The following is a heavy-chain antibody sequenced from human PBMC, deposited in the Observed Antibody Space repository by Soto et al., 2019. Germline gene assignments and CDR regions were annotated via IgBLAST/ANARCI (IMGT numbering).Heavy chain of an antibody. CDR3: ARRASLYYYDSSGYYDAFDI. CDR2: IYYSGST. V-gene: IGHV4-28*01. D-gene: IGHD3-22*01. J-gene: IGHJ3*02. CDR1: GYSISSSNW. Sequence: QVQLQESGPGLVKPSDTLSLTCAVSGYSISSSNWWGWIRQPPGKGLEWIGYIYYSGSTYYNPSRESRVTMSGDTSKNQFSLKLSSVTAVDTAVYYCARRASLYYYDSSGYYDAFDIWGQGTMVTVSS.